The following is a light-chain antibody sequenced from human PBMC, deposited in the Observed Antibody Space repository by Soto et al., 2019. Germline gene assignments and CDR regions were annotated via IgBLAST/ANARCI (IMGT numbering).Light chain of an antibody. V-gene: IGKV3-11*01. CDR3: QHRSNWLGT. Sequence: EIVLTQSPATLSLSPGERATLSCRASQSVGGFLAWYQQRSGQTPRLLIYDASKRAPGIPARFSGSGSGTDFTLTISSLEPEDFAVYYWQHRSNWLGTFGPGTKVDIK. CDR1: QSVGGF. CDR2: DAS. J-gene: IGKJ3*01.